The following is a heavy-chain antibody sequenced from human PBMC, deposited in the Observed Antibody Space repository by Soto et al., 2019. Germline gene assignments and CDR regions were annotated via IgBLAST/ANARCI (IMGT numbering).Heavy chain of an antibody. J-gene: IGHJ1*01. V-gene: IGHV3-33*01. CDR2: IWYDGSDK. Sequence: GGSLRLSCAASGFTFRSYDMNWVRQAPGKGLEWVAVIWYDGSDKYYADSVRGRFTISRDNSNNTLSLQMNSLRAEDTAVYYCARGSIGTRGYLQHWGQGTLVTVSS. D-gene: IGHD3-3*02. CDR1: GFTFRSYD. CDR3: ARGSIGTRGYLQH.